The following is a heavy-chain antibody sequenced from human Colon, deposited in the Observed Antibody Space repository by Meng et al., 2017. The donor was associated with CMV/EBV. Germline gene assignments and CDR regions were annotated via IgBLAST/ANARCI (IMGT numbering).Heavy chain of an antibody. CDR3: AREPYSSFFDY. Sequence: SETLSLTCTVSGGSISSYYWSWIRQPPGKGLEWIGYIYYSGSTNYNSSLKSRVTISVDTSKNQFSLKLSSVTAADTAVYYCAREPYSSFFDYWGQGTLVTVSS. J-gene: IGHJ4*02. D-gene: IGHD6-6*01. V-gene: IGHV4-59*01. CDR1: GGSISSYY. CDR2: IYYSGST.